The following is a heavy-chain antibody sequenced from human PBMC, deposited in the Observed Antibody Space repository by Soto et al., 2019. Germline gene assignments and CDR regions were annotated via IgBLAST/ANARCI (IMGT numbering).Heavy chain of an antibody. V-gene: IGHV3-74*01. Sequence: EVQLVESGGDLVQRGGSLRLYCAASGFPFSSYWMHWVRHTPGKGLDWVARISGDGVTTYYADSVTGRVTVSRDNAKNPLSLQISGLRAEDTAVYYCAREYYGLLTGYYTDYWGQGTLVSVSS. D-gene: IGHD3-9*01. J-gene: IGHJ4*02. CDR3: AREYYGLLTGYYTDY. CDR1: GFPFSSYW. CDR2: ISGDGVTT.